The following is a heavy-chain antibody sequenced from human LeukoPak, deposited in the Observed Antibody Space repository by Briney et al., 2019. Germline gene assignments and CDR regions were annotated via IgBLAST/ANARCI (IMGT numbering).Heavy chain of an antibody. CDR3: ARTYYSSTSCYPNDY. CDR1: GVTPSSPW. V-gene: IGHV3-7*01. J-gene: IGHJ4*02. CDR2: IKQDGSEK. D-gene: IGHD2-2*01. Sequence: GGTLRLSCAAYGVTPSSPWIRGVPHTPGKWLDSLPNIKQDGSEKYYMDSVKGRFTISRDNAKNSLYLQMNSLRAEDTAVYYCARTYYSSTSCYPNDYWGQGTLATVSS.